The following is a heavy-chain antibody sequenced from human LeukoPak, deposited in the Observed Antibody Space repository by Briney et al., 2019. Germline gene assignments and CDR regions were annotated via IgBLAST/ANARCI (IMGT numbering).Heavy chain of an antibody. Sequence: SQTLSHTCAISGDSVSSNIVAWNWIRQSPSKGLEWLGRTYYTSKWYNDYATTVKSRMTLNADTAKNQVSLQLNSVTPEDTAVYYCAREIRNSFDIWGQGTVVIVSS. CDR1: GDSVSSNIVA. CDR2: TYYTSKWYN. CDR3: AREIRNSFDI. D-gene: IGHD2/OR15-2a*01. J-gene: IGHJ3*02. V-gene: IGHV6-1*01.